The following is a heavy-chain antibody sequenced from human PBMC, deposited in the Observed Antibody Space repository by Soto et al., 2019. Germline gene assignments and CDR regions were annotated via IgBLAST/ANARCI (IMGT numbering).Heavy chain of an antibody. D-gene: IGHD6-19*01. CDR2: IYYSGST. CDR3: ARGQWLPIDVFDV. Sequence: SETLSLTCSVSGGSVSGYYWSWIRQPPGKGLEWIGNIYYSGSTNYNPSLKSRVTISVDTSKNRFSLKLSAVTAADTAVYYCARGQWLPIDVFDVWGQGTKVTVSS. V-gene: IGHV4-59*02. CDR1: GGSVSGYY. J-gene: IGHJ3*01.